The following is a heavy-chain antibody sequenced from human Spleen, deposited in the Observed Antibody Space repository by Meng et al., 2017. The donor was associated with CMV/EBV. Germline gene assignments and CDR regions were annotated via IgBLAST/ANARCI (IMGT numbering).Heavy chain of an antibody. J-gene: IGHJ4*02. V-gene: IGHV1-69*05. CDR1: FNNYA. Sequence: FNNYARSWVRQAPGQGLEWMGGFIPVFGAPDYAQKFQDRLTIVTDESTTSASMELSGLRFEDTAVYFCARGPKIPLGGVNLWPLEHWGQGSLVTVSS. D-gene: IGHD3-16*01. CDR2: FIPVFGAP. CDR3: ARGPKIPLGGVNLWPLEH.